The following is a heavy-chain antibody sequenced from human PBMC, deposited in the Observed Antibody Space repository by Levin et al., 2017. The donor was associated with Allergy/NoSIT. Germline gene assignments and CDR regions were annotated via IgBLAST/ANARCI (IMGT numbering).Heavy chain of an antibody. Sequence: PGESLKISCAASGFTFSNYIMHWVRQVPGKGLEWVAAISSDGSNEDSLYSVKGRFTISRDNSKNTLYLQMNSLRAEDTALYYCARDHIQIWLCVGALDIWGQGTMVTVSS. CDR2: ISSDGSNE. J-gene: IGHJ3*02. CDR1: GFTFSNYI. CDR3: ARDHIQIWLCVGALDI. V-gene: IGHV3-30-3*01. D-gene: IGHD5-18*01.